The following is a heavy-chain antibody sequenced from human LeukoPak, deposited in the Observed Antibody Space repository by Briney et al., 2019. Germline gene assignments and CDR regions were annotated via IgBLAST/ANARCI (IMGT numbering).Heavy chain of an antibody. CDR1: GFTVRSSY. V-gene: IGHV3-53*01. Sequence: GGSLRLSCAASGFTVRSSYMSWVCQAPGKGLEWVSVVYSGGSPDYADSAKGRFTISSDNSKNTLYLQMNSLRVEDTAVYYCARDGADNSGYYFGSLWGQGTMVTVSS. D-gene: IGHD3-22*01. J-gene: IGHJ3*01. CDR2: VYSGGSP. CDR3: ARDGADNSGYYFGSL.